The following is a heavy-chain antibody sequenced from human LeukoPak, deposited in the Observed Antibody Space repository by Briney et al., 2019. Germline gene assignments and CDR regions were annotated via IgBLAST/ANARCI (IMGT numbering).Heavy chain of an antibody. Sequence: SETLSLTCTVSGGSINYYYWMWIRQHPGKGLEWIGYIYYSGSTYYNPSLKSRVTISVDTSKNQFSLKLSSVTAADTAVYYCARELYSGSLAGESGMDVWGQGTTVTVSS. CDR2: IYYSGST. CDR3: ARELYSGSLAGESGMDV. J-gene: IGHJ6*02. CDR1: GGSINYYY. D-gene: IGHD1-26*01. V-gene: IGHV4-59*06.